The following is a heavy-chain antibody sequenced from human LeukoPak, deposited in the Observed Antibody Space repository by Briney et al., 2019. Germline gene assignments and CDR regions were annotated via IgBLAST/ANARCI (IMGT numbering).Heavy chain of an antibody. J-gene: IGHJ3*02. D-gene: IGHD3-16*01. Sequence: SVKVSCKASGGTFSSYAISWVRQAPGQGLEWMGGIIPIFGTANYAQKFQGRVTITADESTSTAYIELSSLRSEDTAVYYCAGFLGAYDAFDIWGQGTMVTVSS. CDR2: IIPIFGTA. V-gene: IGHV1-69*13. CDR1: GGTFSSYA. CDR3: AGFLGAYDAFDI.